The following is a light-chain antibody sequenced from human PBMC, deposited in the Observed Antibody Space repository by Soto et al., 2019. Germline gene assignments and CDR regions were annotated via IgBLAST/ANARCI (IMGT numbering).Light chain of an antibody. CDR3: HQRQSWPRT. V-gene: IGKV3-11*01. CDR2: QTS. Sequence: EIVLTQSPATLSSFPGDRVTLSCRASQYINTRLAWYQHRPGQALRLLIYQTSIRAAGIPARFSASGSGTDFTLTISDVQPEDFAPYYCHQRQSWPRTFGQGTKVDIK. CDR1: QYINTR. J-gene: IGKJ1*01.